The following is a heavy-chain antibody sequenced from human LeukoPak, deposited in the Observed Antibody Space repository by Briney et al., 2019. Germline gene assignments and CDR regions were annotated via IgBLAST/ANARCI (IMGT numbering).Heavy chain of an antibody. Sequence: SETLSLTCTVSGGSITGSGCYWGWIRQPPGQGLEFIGSIYDSGNTYYKPSLKNRVTISVDTSKNQLSLKLSSVTAADTAVYYCTRDRLRYSGSYYDAFDIWGQGTMVTVSS. CDR2: IYDSGNT. D-gene: IGHD1-26*01. CDR1: GGSITGSGCY. CDR3: TRDRLRYSGSYYDAFDI. J-gene: IGHJ3*02. V-gene: IGHV4-39*07.